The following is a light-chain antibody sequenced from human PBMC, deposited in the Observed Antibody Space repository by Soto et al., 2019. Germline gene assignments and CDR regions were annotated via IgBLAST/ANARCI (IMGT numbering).Light chain of an antibody. Sequence: QSVLTQPASVSGSPGQSINISCTGTSSDVGGYNYVSWYQHHPGKAPKLIIYDVSNRPSGVSNPFSGSKSGNTASLTISGLQPDDEADYYCSSYTTSNTRQIVFGTGTKATVL. J-gene: IGLJ1*01. CDR1: SSDVGGYNY. CDR3: SSYTTSNTRQIV. CDR2: DVS. V-gene: IGLV2-14*03.